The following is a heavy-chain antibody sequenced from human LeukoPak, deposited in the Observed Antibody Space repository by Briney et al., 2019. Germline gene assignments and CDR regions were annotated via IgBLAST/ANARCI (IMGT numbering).Heavy chain of an antibody. CDR1: GYTFTSYY. V-gene: IGHV1-46*01. CDR2: INPSGGST. CDR3: ARDGGYSSSWYDYYYYMDV. D-gene: IGHD6-13*01. J-gene: IGHJ6*03. Sequence: ASVKVSCKASGYTFTSYYMHWVRQAPGQGLEWMGIINPSGGSTSYAQKFQDRVTMTRDTSTSTVYMELSSLRSEDTAVYYCARDGGYSSSWYDYYYYMDVWGKGTTVTVSS.